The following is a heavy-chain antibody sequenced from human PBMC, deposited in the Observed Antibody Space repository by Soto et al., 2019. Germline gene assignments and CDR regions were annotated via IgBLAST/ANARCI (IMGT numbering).Heavy chain of an antibody. CDR3: ARGGASSRYFDY. CDR1: GRSISGDL. CDR2: IHSSEGA. Sequence: SETLSLTCTVSGRSISGDLWSWIRQPPGKGLEWIGFIHSSEGANYNPSFKSRLTMSVDTSKNQFSLKLTSVNTADTAVYYCARGGASSRYFDYWGQGILVTVSS. D-gene: IGHD3-10*01. V-gene: IGHV4-59*01. J-gene: IGHJ4*02.